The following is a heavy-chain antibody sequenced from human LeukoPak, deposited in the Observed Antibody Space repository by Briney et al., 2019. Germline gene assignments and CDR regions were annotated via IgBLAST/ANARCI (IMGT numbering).Heavy chain of an antibody. Sequence: SQTLSLTCAISGDSVSSTSSAWNWIRQSPSRGLEWLGRTYYRSKWINDYADSVKGRITINPDTSENQFSLQLNSVTPEDTAIYYCARNYRPDFDCWGQGTLVTVSS. J-gene: IGHJ4*02. D-gene: IGHD1-7*01. CDR2: TYYRSKWIN. V-gene: IGHV6-1*01. CDR1: GDSVSSTSSA. CDR3: ARNYRPDFDC.